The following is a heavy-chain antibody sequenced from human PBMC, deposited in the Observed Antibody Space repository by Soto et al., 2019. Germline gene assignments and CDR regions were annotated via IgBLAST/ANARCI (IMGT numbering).Heavy chain of an antibody. Sequence: QVQLVQSGAEVKKPGSSVKVSCKASGGTFSSYAISWVRQAPGQGLEWMGGIIPIFGTANYAQKFQGRVTITADKSTSTAYMELSSLRSEDTAVYYCARAGSGWYEPGYYYYGKDVWGQGTTVTVSS. CDR1: GGTFSSYA. CDR2: IIPIFGTA. J-gene: IGHJ6*02. V-gene: IGHV1-69*06. CDR3: ARAGSGWYEPGYYYYGKDV. D-gene: IGHD6-19*01.